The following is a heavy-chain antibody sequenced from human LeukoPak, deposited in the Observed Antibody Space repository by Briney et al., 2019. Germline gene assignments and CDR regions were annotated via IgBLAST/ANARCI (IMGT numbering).Heavy chain of an antibody. CDR1: GFSFSDYY. V-gene: IGHV3-11*01. CDR3: APGGDNTGQ. J-gene: IGHJ4*02. Sequence: GGSLRLSCAATGFSFSDYYMNWFRQVPGKGLEWISYISNSGGAMFYADSVKGRFTVSRDNARNSLYLQMTSLRVEDTAVYHCAPGGDNTGQWGQGTLVTVSS. D-gene: IGHD5-24*01. CDR2: ISNSGGAM.